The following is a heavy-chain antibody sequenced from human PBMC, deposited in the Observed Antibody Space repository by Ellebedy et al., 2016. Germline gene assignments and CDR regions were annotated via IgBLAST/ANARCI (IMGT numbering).Heavy chain of an antibody. CDR2: IYSGGST. Sequence: GESLKISXAASGFTFSNAWMSWVRQAPGKGLEWVSVIYSGGSTYYADSVKGRFTISRDNSKNTLYLQMNSLRAEDTAVYYCARGRAFDIWGQGTMVTVSS. CDR3: ARGRAFDI. J-gene: IGHJ3*02. CDR1: GFTFSNAW. V-gene: IGHV3-53*01.